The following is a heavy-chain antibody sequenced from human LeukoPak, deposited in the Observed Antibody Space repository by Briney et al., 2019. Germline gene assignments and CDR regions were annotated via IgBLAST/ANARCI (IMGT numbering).Heavy chain of an antibody. CDR1: GYTFTSYA. Sequence: ASVKVSCKASGYTFTSYAMHWVRQAPGQRLEWMGWINAGNGNTKYSQKFQGRVTITRDTSASTAYMELSGLRSEDTAVYYCARTMVRGVGLWYWGQGTLVTVSS. D-gene: IGHD3-10*01. CDR2: INAGNGNT. CDR3: ARTMVRGVGLWY. V-gene: IGHV1-3*01. J-gene: IGHJ4*02.